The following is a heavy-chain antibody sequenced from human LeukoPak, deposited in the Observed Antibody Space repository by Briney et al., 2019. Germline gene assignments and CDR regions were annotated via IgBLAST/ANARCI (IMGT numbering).Heavy chain of an antibody. V-gene: IGHV1-69*04. CDR2: IIPILGIA. Sequence: SVTVSFTSSAATFSIYAITWVRQAPGQGLEWMGRIIPILGIANYAQKFQGRGTITADKSTSTAYMELSSLRSEDTAVYYCARDYYDSSGHMGYFDYWGQGTLVTVSS. CDR3: ARDYYDSSGHMGYFDY. CDR1: AATFSIYA. J-gene: IGHJ4*02. D-gene: IGHD3-22*01.